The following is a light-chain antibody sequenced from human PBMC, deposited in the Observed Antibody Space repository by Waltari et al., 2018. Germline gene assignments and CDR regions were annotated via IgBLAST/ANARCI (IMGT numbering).Light chain of an antibody. J-gene: IGLJ2*01. V-gene: IGLV3-1*01. CDR1: KLGYKY. Sequence: SYELTQPPSVTVSPGQATSITCSGHKLGYKYVCWYQVRPGQSPVMLIHHEYKRPSGIRERFSASSSGHTATLTIIGTQAMDEGDYYRQAWDNSVVFGGGTKLTVL. CDR2: HEY. CDR3: QAWDNSVV.